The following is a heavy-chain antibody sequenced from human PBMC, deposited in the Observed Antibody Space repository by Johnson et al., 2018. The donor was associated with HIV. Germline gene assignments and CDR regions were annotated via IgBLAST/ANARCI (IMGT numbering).Heavy chain of an antibody. CDR2: INWNGGST. D-gene: IGHD1-1*01. V-gene: IGHV3-20*04. CDR1: GFTFDAYV. J-gene: IGHJ3*02. CDR3: ARARNWNDDDAFDI. Sequence: VQLVESGGGVVRPGGSLRLSCAASGFTFDAYVMRWVRQAPGKGLEWVSGINWNGGSTGYVDSVKGRFTISSDNSKNTLYLQMNSLRAEDTAVYYCARARNWNDDDAFDIWGQGTMVTVSS.